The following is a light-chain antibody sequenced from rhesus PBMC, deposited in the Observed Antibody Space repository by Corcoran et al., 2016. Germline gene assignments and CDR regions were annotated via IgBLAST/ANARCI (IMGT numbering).Light chain of an antibody. J-gene: IGKJ1*01. CDR3: QQSSNLWT. CDR1: QSVGSY. V-gene: IGKV3-24*04. Sequence: ETVVTQSPATLSLSPGERATLSCRASQSVGSYLAWYQQKPGQAPRLLIYGASSRATGLPDRFSGSGSGTDFTLTVSSLGPEDVGVYYCQQSSNLWTFGQGTKVEIK. CDR2: GAS.